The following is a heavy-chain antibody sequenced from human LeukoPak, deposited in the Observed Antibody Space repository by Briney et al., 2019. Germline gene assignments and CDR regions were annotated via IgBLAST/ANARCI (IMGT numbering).Heavy chain of an antibody. D-gene: IGHD4-17*01. J-gene: IGHJ4*02. CDR2: ISGSGGSA. V-gene: IGHV3-23*01. Sequence: GGSLRLSCAASGFTFSSYAMSWVRQAPGKGLEWVSAISGSGGSAYYGDSVKGRFTISRDNSKNTQYLQMNSLRAEDTAVYYCAKEGDYGDYDGAYWGQGTLVTVSS. CDR1: GFTFSSYA. CDR3: AKEGDYGDYDGAY.